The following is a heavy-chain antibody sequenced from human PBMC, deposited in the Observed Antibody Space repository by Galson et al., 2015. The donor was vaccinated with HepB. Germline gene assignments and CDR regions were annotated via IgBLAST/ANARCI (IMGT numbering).Heavy chain of an antibody. CDR2: IIPIFGTA. V-gene: IGHV1-69*13. CDR1: GGTFSSYA. Sequence: SVKVSCKASGGTFSSYAISWVRQAPGQGLEWMGGIIPIFGTANYAQKFQGRVTITADESTSTAYMELSSLRSEDTAVYYCARGRRNGARFESRILDPWGQGTLVTVSS. CDR3: ARGRRNGARFESRILDP. J-gene: IGHJ5*02. D-gene: IGHD3-22*01.